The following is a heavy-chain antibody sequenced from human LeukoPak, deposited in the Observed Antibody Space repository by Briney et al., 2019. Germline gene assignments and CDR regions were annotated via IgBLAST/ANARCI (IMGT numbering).Heavy chain of an antibody. Sequence: PSETLSLTCTVYGVSFRGYYWTWIRQSPGKGLQWIGEVIHSGATNYNPSLTSRLIISVDTSRNQFSVKLSSVTAADTAVYYCARGYDSGGYYAYFDYWGQGALVTVSS. D-gene: IGHD3-22*01. J-gene: IGHJ4*02. CDR2: VIHSGAT. CDR3: ARGYDSGGYYAYFDY. V-gene: IGHV4-34*12. CDR1: GVSFRGYY.